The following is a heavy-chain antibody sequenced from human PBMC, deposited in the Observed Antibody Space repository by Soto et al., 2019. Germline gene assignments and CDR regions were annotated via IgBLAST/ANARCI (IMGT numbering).Heavy chain of an antibody. V-gene: IGHV3-74*01. CDR1: GFTFSNYW. CDR3: ARGDCVGGTCYSLAGSFYYDMDV. CDR2: INSDGSVS. Sequence: EVQLVESGGGLVQPGGSLRLSCVASGFTFSNYWMYWVRQAPGEGLVWVSRINSDGSVSSYADSVKGRLTISRDNVKNTLYLQMHSLRAEDTAVYYCARGDCVGGTCYSLAGSFYYDMDVWGKGTTVTVFS. J-gene: IGHJ6*03. D-gene: IGHD2-15*01.